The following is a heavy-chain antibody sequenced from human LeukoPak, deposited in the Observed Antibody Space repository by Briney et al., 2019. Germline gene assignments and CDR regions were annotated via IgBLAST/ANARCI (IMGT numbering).Heavy chain of an antibody. V-gene: IGHV4-31*03. J-gene: IGHJ3*02. D-gene: IGHD3-9*01. CDR3: AREASGILTPDAFDI. CDR1: GGSISSGGYY. CDR2: IYYSGTTT. Sequence: PSETLSLTRTASGGSISSGGYYWDWLRQQAGKGLEWIVNIYYSGTTTNYHPPLQSRVTISVDTSKNQFSLKLSSVTAADTAVYYCAREASGILTPDAFDIWGQGTMVTVSS.